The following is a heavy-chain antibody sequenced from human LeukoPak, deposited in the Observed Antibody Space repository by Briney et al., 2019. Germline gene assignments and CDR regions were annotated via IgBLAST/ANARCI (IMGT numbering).Heavy chain of an antibody. J-gene: IGHJ4*02. CDR2: ISGSGDTT. V-gene: IGHV3-23*01. CDR1: GFTFSSYA. CDR3: AKAANYDILTGYYLDY. Sequence: PGGSLRLSCAASGFTFSSYAMSWVRQAPRKGLEWVSTISGSGDTTYYADSVKGRFTISRDNSKNTLYLQMNNLRAEDTAIYYCAKAANYDILTGYYLDYWGQGTLVTVSS. D-gene: IGHD3-9*01.